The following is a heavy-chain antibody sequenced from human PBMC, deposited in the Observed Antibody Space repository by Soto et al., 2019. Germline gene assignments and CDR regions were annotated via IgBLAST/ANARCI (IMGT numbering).Heavy chain of an antibody. D-gene: IGHD6-6*01. V-gene: IGHV3-23*01. J-gene: IGHJ6*02. CDR1: GFTFSSYA. CDR3: AKDLEQLVPGYYYCYGMDV. CDR2: ISGSGGST. Sequence: GGSLRLSCAASGFTFSSYAMSWVRQAPGKGLEWVSAISGSGGSTYYADSVKGRFTISRDNSKNTLYLQMNSLRAEDTAVYYCAKDLEQLVPGYYYCYGMDVWGQGTTVTVSS.